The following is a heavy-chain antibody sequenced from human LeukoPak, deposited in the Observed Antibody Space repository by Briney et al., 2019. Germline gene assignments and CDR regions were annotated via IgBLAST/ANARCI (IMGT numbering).Heavy chain of an antibody. V-gene: IGHV3-33*01. Sequence: GGSLRLSCAASGFTFSSYGTHWVRQAPGKGLEWVSVIWYDGSNKYYADSVKGRFAISRDNSKNTLYLQMNSLRAEDTAVYCCARGLRGSGSSRRDYNWFDPWGQGTLVTVSS. CDR3: ARGLRGSGSSRRDYNWFDP. J-gene: IGHJ5*02. D-gene: IGHD3-10*01. CDR2: IWYDGSNK. CDR1: GFTFSSYG.